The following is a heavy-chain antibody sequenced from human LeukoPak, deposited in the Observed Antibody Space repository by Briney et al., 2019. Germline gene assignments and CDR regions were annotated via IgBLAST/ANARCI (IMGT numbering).Heavy chain of an antibody. Sequence: GGSLRLSCAASGFTFSSYSMNWVRQAPGKGLEWVSAISGSGGSTYYADSVKGRFTISRDNSKNTLYLQMNSLRAEDTAVYYCAKDVHSGSYYAPIDYWGQGTLVTVSS. CDR1: GFTFSSYS. V-gene: IGHV3-23*01. D-gene: IGHD1-26*01. CDR2: ISGSGGST. CDR3: AKDVHSGSYYAPIDY. J-gene: IGHJ4*02.